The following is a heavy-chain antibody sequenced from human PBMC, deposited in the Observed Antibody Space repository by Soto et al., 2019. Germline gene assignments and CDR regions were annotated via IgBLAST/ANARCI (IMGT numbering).Heavy chain of an antibody. V-gene: IGHV4-31*03. CDR3: ARDMSRYDSWSGYVSTTNWFDP. Sequence: QVQLQESGPGLVKPSQTLSLTCTVSGDSMSSGGYYWSWIRQHPGKGMEWIGYTFYSGSAFYNPSLKGRVTISVETSKNRFSLRLNSVTAADTAVYFCARDMSRYDSWSGYVSTTNWFDPWGQGALVTVSS. J-gene: IGHJ5*02. CDR1: GDSMSSGGYY. D-gene: IGHD3-3*01. CDR2: TFYSGSA.